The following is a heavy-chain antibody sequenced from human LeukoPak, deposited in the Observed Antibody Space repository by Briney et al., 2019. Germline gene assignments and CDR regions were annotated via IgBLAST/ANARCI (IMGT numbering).Heavy chain of an antibody. J-gene: IGHJ4*02. CDR1: GFTISSYG. CDR3: ARVEDYDILTGFDY. Sequence: GGSLRLSCAASGFTISSYGMHWVRQAPGKGLEWVAFIRYDGSYKNYADSVKGRFTISRDYSKNTLYLQMNSLRAEDTAVYYCARVEDYDILTGFDYWGQGTLVTVSS. V-gene: IGHV3-30*02. CDR2: IRYDGSYK. D-gene: IGHD3-9*01.